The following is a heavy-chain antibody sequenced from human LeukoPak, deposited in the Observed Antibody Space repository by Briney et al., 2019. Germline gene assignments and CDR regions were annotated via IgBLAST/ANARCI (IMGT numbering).Heavy chain of an antibody. D-gene: IGHD6-19*01. CDR1: GFTFTTYT. CDR3: ARGKFASAWFDY. Sequence: GGSLRLSCAASGFTFTTYTMNWVRQAPGKGLEWVSSISSSSTYIYYADSVKGRFTVSRDNAENSLYLQMNSLRAEDTALYYCARGKFASAWFDYWGLGTLVTVSS. CDR2: ISSSSTYI. J-gene: IGHJ4*02. V-gene: IGHV3-21*01.